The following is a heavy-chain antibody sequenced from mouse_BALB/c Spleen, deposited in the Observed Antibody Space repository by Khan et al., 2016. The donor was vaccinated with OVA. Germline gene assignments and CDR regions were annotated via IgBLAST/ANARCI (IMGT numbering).Heavy chain of an antibody. D-gene: IGHD3-2*02. CDR2: INPGSGDI. CDR1: GYAFTDYL. V-gene: IGHV1-54*03. J-gene: IGHJ3*01. Sequence: VQLQESGAELVRPGTSVQVSCKASGYAFTDYLIEWLKQRPGQGLEWIGVINPGSGDITYNEKFMDKATLTADKSSSTAYMQLTSLTSDDSAVYFISRSGYGFGAYWGPGTLVTVSA. CDR3: SRSGYGFGAY.